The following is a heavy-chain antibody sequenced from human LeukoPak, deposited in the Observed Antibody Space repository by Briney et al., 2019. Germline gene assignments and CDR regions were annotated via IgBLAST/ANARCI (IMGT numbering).Heavy chain of an antibody. D-gene: IGHD3-3*02. CDR2: ISAYNGNT. V-gene: IGHV1-18*01. CDR1: GYTFTSYG. CDR3: ARDACPIFMGDCFDY. Sequence: ASVKVSCKASGYTFTSYGISWVRQAPGQGLEWMGWISAYNGNTNYAQKLRGRVTMTTDTSTSTAYMELRSLRSDDTAVYYCARDACPIFMGDCFDYWGQGTLVTVSS. J-gene: IGHJ4*02.